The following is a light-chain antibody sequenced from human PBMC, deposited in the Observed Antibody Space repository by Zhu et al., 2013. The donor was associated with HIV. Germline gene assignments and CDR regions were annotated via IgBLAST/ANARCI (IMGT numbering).Light chain of an antibody. Sequence: QSALTQPRSVSGSPGQSITISCAGTTSDVGNYNLVSWFQQHPGKAPKLIISEVTKRPSGVSNRFSGSKSGNTASLTISGLQPEDEADYYCTSYTTSTTLVFGGGTKLTVL. CDR2: EVT. J-gene: IGLJ3*02. CDR1: TSDVGNYNL. V-gene: IGLV2-14*02. CDR3: TSYTTSTTLV.